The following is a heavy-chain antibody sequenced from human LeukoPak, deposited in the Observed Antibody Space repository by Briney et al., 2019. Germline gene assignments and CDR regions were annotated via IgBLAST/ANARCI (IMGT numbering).Heavy chain of an antibody. V-gene: IGHV3-33*06. Sequence: GGSLRLSCAASGFTFSTYGMYWVRQAPGKGLDWVAVIWYDGSNKYYADSVKGRFTISRDNSKNTLYLQMNSLKAEDTAVYYCAKDSNPAGYYYMDVWGKGTTVTVSS. D-gene: IGHD1-14*01. CDR2: IWYDGSNK. CDR3: AKDSNPAGYYYMDV. J-gene: IGHJ6*03. CDR1: GFTFSTYG.